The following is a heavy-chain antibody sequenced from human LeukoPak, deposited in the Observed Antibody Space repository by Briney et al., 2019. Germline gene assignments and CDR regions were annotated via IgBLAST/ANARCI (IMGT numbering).Heavy chain of an antibody. Sequence: GGSLRLSCAASGFTFSSYGMHWVRQAPGKGLEWVAVIWYDGSNKYYADSVKGRFTISRDNSKNTLYLQMNSLRAEDTAVYYCARNHVVSIFGVVTHKGAFDIWGQGTMVTVSS. V-gene: IGHV3-33*01. CDR1: GFTFSSYG. D-gene: IGHD3-3*01. CDR3: ARNHVVSIFGVVTHKGAFDI. CDR2: IWYDGSNK. J-gene: IGHJ3*02.